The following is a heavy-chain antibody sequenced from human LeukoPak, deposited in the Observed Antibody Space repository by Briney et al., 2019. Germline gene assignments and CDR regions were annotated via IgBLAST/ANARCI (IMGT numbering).Heavy chain of an antibody. Sequence: SQALSLTCVISRDSVSSNSAAWKWIRHSPSRGLECLERTYYRSRWYNDNAVSVKSRIAIDPDTSKNQFSLQLNSVTPEDTAVHYCARDRWSYYFDYWGQGALVTVSS. CDR1: RDSVSSNSAA. CDR3: ARDRWSYYFDY. J-gene: IGHJ4*02. V-gene: IGHV6-1*01. CDR2: TYYRSRWYN. D-gene: IGHD6-13*01.